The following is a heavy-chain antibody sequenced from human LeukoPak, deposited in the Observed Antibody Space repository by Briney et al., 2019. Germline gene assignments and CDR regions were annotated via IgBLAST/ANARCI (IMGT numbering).Heavy chain of an antibody. J-gene: IGHJ6*03. CDR3: ARIAVAGRGVAHKHSGEIYYYYYMDF. V-gene: IGHV4-39*01. CDR1: GCSISSSSYY. D-gene: IGHD6-19*01. CDR2: IYYSGST. Sequence: PSETLSLTCTVSGCSISSSSYYWGWIRQPPGKGLEWIGSIYYSGSTYYNPSLKSRVTISVDTSKNQFSLKLSSVTAADTAVYYCARIAVAGRGVAHKHSGEIYYYYYMDFWGKGTTVTVSS.